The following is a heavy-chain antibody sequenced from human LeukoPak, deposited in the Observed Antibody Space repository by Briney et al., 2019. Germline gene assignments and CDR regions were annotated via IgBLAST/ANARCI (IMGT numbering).Heavy chain of an antibody. V-gene: IGHV3-7*01. D-gene: IGHD2-2*01. CDR1: GFTFSSYA. CDR2: MNQDGSEK. Sequence: GGSLRLSCAASGFTFSSYAMSWVRQAPGKGLEWVANMNQDGSEKYYVDTVKGRFTISRDNAKNSLYLQMNSLRAEDTAVYYCASLIVVVPAAMRGSDAFDIWGQGTMVTVSS. CDR3: ASLIVVVPAAMRGSDAFDI. J-gene: IGHJ3*02.